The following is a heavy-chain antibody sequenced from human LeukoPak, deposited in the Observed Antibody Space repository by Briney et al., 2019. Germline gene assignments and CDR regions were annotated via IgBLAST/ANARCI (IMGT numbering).Heavy chain of an antibody. Sequence: ASVKVSCKASGGTFSNYAISWVRQAPGQGLEWLGLINPNGGRTSYAQNFQGRVTMTRDTSTTTVYLELSSLRSEDTAVYYCARDMSTRVTPISYAIDVWGQGTMVTVSS. CDR1: GGTFSNYA. J-gene: IGHJ3*01. V-gene: IGHV1-46*01. CDR2: INPNGGRT. D-gene: IGHD4-23*01. CDR3: ARDMSTRVTPISYAIDV.